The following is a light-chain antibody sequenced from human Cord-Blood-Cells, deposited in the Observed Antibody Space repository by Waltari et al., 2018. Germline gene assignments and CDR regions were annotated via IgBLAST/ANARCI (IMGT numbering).Light chain of an antibody. CDR2: GAS. Sequence: EILLTHSPATLSVSQGERATLSCRASQSVSSNLAWYQQKPGQAPRLLIYGASTRATGIPARFSGSGSGTEFTLTISSLQSEDFAVYYCQQYNNWPLYTFGQGTKLEIK. V-gene: IGKV3-15*01. J-gene: IGKJ2*01. CDR3: QQYNNWPLYT. CDR1: QSVSSN.